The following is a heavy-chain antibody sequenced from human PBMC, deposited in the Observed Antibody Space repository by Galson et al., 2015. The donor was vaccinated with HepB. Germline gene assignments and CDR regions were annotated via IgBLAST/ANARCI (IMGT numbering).Heavy chain of an antibody. V-gene: IGHV3-73*01. D-gene: IGHD2-2*01. CDR3: TVYCSSTSCYQDYYYYMDV. CDR1: GFTFSGSR. J-gene: IGHJ6*03. Sequence: SLRLSCATSGFTFSGSRMHWVRQASGKGLEWVGLIRSKPNSGATIYAASVKGRFTISRDDSKNTAYLQMNSLKTEDTAVYYCTVYCSSTSCYQDYYYYMDVWGKGTTVTVSS. CDR2: IRSKPNSGAT.